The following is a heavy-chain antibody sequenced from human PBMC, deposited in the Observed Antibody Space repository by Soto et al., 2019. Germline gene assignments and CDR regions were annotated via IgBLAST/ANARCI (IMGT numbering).Heavy chain of an antibody. CDR3: ARDRALAVAGFDY. CDR2: IYYSGST. V-gene: IGHV4-59*01. Sequence: PSETLSLTCTVSGGSISSYYWSWIRPPPGKGLEWIGYIYYSGSTNYNPSLKSRVTISVDTSKHQFSLKLSSVTAADTAVYYCARDRALAVAGFDYWGQGTLVTVSS. CDR1: GGSISSYY. D-gene: IGHD6-19*01. J-gene: IGHJ4*02.